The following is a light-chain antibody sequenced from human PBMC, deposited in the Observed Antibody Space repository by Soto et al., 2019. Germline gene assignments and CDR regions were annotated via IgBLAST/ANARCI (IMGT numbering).Light chain of an antibody. CDR1: SSDFGNYSL. J-gene: IGLJ1*01. Sequence: QSALAQPASVSGSPGQSITIPCTGSSSDFGNYSLLSWYQQHPGKVPRLILFEVNERPSGVSGRFSGSKSGNTASLTISGLQAEEEAHYYCCSFTSSNTHVFGTGTKVTVL. CDR2: EVN. CDR3: CSFTSSNTHV. V-gene: IGLV2-23*02.